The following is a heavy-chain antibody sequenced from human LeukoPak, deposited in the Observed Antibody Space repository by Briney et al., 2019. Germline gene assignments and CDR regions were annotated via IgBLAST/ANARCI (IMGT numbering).Heavy chain of an antibody. CDR2: ISGSGGST. CDR1: GFTFSSYG. D-gene: IGHD3-9*01. Sequence: GGTLRLSCAASGFTFSSYGMSWVRQAPGKGLEWVSAISGSGGSTYYADSVKGRFTISRDNSKNTLYLQMNSLRTEDTAVYYCAKNHDILTGYYRDACDIWGQGTMVTVSS. J-gene: IGHJ3*02. V-gene: IGHV3-23*01. CDR3: AKNHDILTGYYRDACDI.